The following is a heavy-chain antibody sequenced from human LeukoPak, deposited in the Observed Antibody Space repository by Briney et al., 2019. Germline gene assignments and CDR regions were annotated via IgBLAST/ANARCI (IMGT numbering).Heavy chain of an antibody. J-gene: IGHJ5*02. CDR2: FDPEDGET. Sequence: GASVKVSCKVSGYTLTELSMHWVRQAPGKGLEWMGGFDPEDGETIYAQKFQGRVTMTEDTSTDTAYMELSSLRSEDTAVYYYAATITMVRGVIYWFDPWGQGTLVTVSS. D-gene: IGHD3-10*01. CDR3: AATITMVRGVIYWFDP. CDR1: GYTLTELS. V-gene: IGHV1-24*01.